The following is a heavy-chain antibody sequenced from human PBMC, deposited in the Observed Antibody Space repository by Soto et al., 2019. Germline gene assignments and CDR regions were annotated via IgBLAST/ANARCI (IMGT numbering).Heavy chain of an antibody. CDR3: AKVHPRKDTAMVIRGGFDP. V-gene: IGHV3-23*01. CDR1: GFTFSSYA. CDR2: ISGSGGST. Sequence: GGSLRLSCAASGFTFSSYAMSWVRQAPGKGLEWVSAISGSGGSTYYADSVKGRFTISRDNSENTLYLQMNSLRAEDTAVYYCAKVHPRKDTAMVIRGGFDPWGQGTLVTVS. D-gene: IGHD5-18*01. J-gene: IGHJ5*02.